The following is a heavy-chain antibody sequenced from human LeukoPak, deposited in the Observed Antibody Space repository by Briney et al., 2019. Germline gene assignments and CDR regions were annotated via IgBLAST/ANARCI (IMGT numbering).Heavy chain of an antibody. Sequence: PGGSLRLLRAASGFTFRSYCMHWVRPAPGKGLVCVSRINSDGSSTSYADSVKRRFTISRDNAKNTLYLQMNTLRAEDTAGYYCARGRVGAFQDYWGRGNLVTVSS. CDR1: GFTFRSYC. CDR3: ARGRVGAFQDY. V-gene: IGHV3-74*01. J-gene: IGHJ4*02. D-gene: IGHD1-26*01. CDR2: INSDGSST.